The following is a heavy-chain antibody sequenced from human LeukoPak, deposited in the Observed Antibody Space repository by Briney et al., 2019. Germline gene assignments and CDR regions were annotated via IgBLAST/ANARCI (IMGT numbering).Heavy chain of an antibody. Sequence: SETLSLTCTVSGGSASSGSYYWSWIRQPPGKGLEWIGYLYYSGSTNYNPSLKSRVTISVDTSKNQFSLKLSSVTGADTAVYYCAREGHYYYGMDVWGQGTTVTVSS. J-gene: IGHJ6*02. CDR2: LYYSGST. CDR3: AREGHYYYGMDV. CDR1: GGSASSGSYY. V-gene: IGHV4-61*01.